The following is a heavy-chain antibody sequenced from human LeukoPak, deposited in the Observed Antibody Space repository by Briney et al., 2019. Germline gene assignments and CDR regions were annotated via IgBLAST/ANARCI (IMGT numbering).Heavy chain of an antibody. CDR2: INPNSGDT. Sequence: ASVEVSCKASGYTFSGYQIHWVRQAPGQGLEWMGWINPNSGDTKYAQKFQGRVTMTSDTSTSTVYMELSRLSSDDTAVYSCARGAVSGTYRYLYWGQGTLVTVSS. CDR3: ARGAVSGTYRYLY. V-gene: IGHV1-2*02. CDR1: GYTFSGYQ. J-gene: IGHJ4*02. D-gene: IGHD3-16*02.